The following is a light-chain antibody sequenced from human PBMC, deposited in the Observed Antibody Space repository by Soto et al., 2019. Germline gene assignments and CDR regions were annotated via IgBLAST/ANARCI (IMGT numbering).Light chain of an antibody. Sequence: ETVLTQSPDTLSLSPGERVTLFCRASQSVGSYLVWYPQKPGQAPRLLIYGASNRATGIPARFSGSGSGTDFTLTISSLEPEDFAVYYCQHRSNGFGQGTKLEIK. V-gene: IGKV3-11*01. CDR3: QHRSNG. J-gene: IGKJ2*01. CDR1: QSVGSY. CDR2: GAS.